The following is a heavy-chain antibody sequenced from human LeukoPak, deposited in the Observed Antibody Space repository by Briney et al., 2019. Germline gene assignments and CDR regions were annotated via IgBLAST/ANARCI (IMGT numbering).Heavy chain of an antibody. D-gene: IGHD2-15*01. CDR3: ARNIVVVVADYYMDV. Sequence: GGSLRLSCAASGFTFSSYWMSWVRQAPGKGLEWVANIKQDGSEKYYVDSVKGRFTISRDNAKNSLYLQMNSLRAEDTAVYYCARNIVVVVADYYMDVWGKGTTVTISS. CDR1: GFTFSSYW. CDR2: IKQDGSEK. J-gene: IGHJ6*03. V-gene: IGHV3-7*01.